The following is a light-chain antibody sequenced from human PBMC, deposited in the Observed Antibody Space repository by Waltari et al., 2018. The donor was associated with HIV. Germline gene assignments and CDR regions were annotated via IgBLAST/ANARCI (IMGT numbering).Light chain of an antibody. CDR3: QQYYITPYT. CDR2: WAS. CDR1: QSLLYSSNNKNY. V-gene: IGKV4-1*01. Sequence: DIVMTQSPDSLTVSLGERATMNCKSSQSLLYSSNNKNYLAWYQLKPGQPPKLLIYWASTRESGVPDRLRGSGSGTDFTLTISILQAEDVAVYYCQQYYITPYTFGQGTKLEIK. J-gene: IGKJ2*01.